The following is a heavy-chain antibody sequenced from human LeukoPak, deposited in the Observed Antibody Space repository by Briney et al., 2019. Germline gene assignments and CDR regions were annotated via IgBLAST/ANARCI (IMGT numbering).Heavy chain of an antibody. CDR3: VREGVVGARMVVWFDP. V-gene: IGHV4-39*07. D-gene: IGHD1-26*01. J-gene: IGHJ5*02. Sequence: GSLRLSCAASGFTFSNYAMSWVRQAPGKGLEWIGSIYYSGSTYYNPSLKSRVTISVDTSKNQFSLKLSSVTAADTAVYYCVREGVVGARMVVWFDPWGQGTLVTVSS. CDR1: GFTFSNYA. CDR2: IYYSGST.